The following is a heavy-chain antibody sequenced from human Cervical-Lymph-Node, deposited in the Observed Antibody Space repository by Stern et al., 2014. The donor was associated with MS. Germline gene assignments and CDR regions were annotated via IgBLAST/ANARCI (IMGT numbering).Heavy chain of an antibody. CDR3: VSNFGSAYDYGMDL. CDR2: IYSGGST. J-gene: IGHJ6*02. CDR1: GFTVSNYF. Sequence: EVQLVESGGNLVQPGGSLRLSCAASGFTVSNYFMTWVRQAPGKGLEWVSVIYSGGSTDYADSVKGRFTISRDESKNTLYLQMNSLRGEDTAVYYCVSNFGSAYDYGMDLWGQGTTVTVSS. V-gene: IGHV3-66*01. D-gene: IGHD3-3*01.